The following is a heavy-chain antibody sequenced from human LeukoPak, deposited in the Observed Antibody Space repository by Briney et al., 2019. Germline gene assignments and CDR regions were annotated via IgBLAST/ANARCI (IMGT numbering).Heavy chain of an antibody. CDR1: GASITSYY. V-gene: IGHV4-4*07. D-gene: IGHD6-19*01. CDR3: ASGGQQWLVTR. CDR2: IYASGST. Sequence: PSETLSLTCTVSGASITSYYWSWIRQPAGKGLEWIGRIYASGSTTYNPSLKSRVTMAVDTSKNQFSLKLSSVTAADTAVYYCASGGQQWLVTRWGQGTLVTVSS. J-gene: IGHJ4*02.